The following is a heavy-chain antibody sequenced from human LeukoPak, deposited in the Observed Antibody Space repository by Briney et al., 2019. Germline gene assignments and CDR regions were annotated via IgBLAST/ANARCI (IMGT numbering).Heavy chain of an antibody. CDR1: GGTFSNYA. J-gene: IGHJ4*02. V-gene: IGHV1-69*06. D-gene: IGHD7-27*01. Sequence: GASVKVSCKASGGTFSNYAITWLRQAPGQGLEWMGGIIPIFGTANYAQKFQGRVTITADKSTSTAYMELSSLRSEDTAVYYCARSYSGNGGEFDYWGQGTLVTVSS. CDR3: ARSYSGNGGEFDY. CDR2: IIPIFGTA.